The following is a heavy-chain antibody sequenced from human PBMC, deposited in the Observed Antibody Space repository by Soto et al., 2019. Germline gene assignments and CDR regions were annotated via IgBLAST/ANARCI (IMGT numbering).Heavy chain of an antibody. CDR2: ITGSGAGT. D-gene: IGHD2-15*01. Sequence: GVSLTLSCAASGFTFSNYAMSWVRQAPGTGLEWVSTITGSGAGTYYADSVKGRFTISRDNSKNTLYLQMNSLRAEDTAVYYCAKRASSSDHFDYWGQGTLVTVSS. CDR3: AKRASSSDHFDY. J-gene: IGHJ4*02. V-gene: IGHV3-23*01. CDR1: GFTFSNYA.